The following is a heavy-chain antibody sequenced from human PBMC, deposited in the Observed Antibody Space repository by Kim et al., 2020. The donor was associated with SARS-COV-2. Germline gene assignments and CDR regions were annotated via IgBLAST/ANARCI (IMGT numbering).Heavy chain of an antibody. D-gene: IGHD2-21*01. CDR1: GLTLSNFA. V-gene: IGHV3-23*01. Sequence: GGSLRLSCAASGLTLSNFAMSWVRQAPGKGLEWVSSISGNGGNIDYADSVKGRFIISRDNSKNTLYLQINSLGAEDTAVYYCVKNPSYYYYYYMDVWGKGTTVNVSS. CDR2: ISGNGGNI. CDR3: VKNPSYYYYYYMDV. J-gene: IGHJ6*03.